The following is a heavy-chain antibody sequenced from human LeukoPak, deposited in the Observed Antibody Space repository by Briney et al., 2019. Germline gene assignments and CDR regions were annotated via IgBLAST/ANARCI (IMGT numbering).Heavy chain of an antibody. V-gene: IGHV3-30-3*01. Sequence: PGRSLRLSCAASGFTFSTHAMHWVRQAPGKGLEWVALILYDGSNEHYADSVKGRFTISRDNSKNRLYLQMNSLRAEDTALYYCAKVGGSGNYLHYFDYWGQGTLVTVSS. CDR1: GFTFSTHA. CDR3: AKVGGSGNYLHYFDY. D-gene: IGHD3-10*01. CDR2: ILYDGSNE. J-gene: IGHJ4*02.